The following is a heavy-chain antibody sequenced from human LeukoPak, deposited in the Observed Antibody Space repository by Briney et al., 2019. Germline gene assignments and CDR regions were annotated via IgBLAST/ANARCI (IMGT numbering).Heavy chain of an antibody. V-gene: IGHV4-39*07. CDR3: ARYKGPIDY. CDR1: GGSISSSSYY. CDR2: IYYSGST. J-gene: IGHJ4*02. Sequence: SETLSLTCTVSGGSISSSSYYWGWIRQPPGKGLEWIGSIYYSGSTYYNPSLKSRVTISVDTSKNQFSLKLSSVTAADTAVYYCARYKGPIDYWGQGTLVTVSS. D-gene: IGHD1-14*01.